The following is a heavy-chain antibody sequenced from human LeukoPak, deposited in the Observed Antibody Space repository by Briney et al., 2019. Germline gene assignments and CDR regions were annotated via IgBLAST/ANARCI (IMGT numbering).Heavy chain of an antibody. J-gene: IGHJ4*02. CDR1: GFRFSNFA. CDR2: IIGSSGDT. Sequence: GGSLRLSSAASGFRFSNFAMSWVRQAPGKGLEWVSLIIGSSGDTLYADSVKGRFTISRDISKNRLYLQMNSLRAEDTALYYCAKGAYDYIEMGYFDDWGQGTLVTVSS. D-gene: IGHD5-12*01. CDR3: AKGAYDYIEMGYFDD. V-gene: IGHV3-23*01.